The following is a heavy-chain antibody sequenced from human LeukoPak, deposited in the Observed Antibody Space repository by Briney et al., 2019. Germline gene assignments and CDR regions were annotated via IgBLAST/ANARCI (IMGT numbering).Heavy chain of an antibody. CDR1: GFTVSSNY. V-gene: IGHV3-33*08. Sequence: GGSLRLSCAASGFTVSSNYMSWVRQAPGKGLEWVAVIWYDGSNKYYADSVKGRFTISRDNSKNTLYLQMNSLRAEDTAIYYCARDRWFGDEDSFDIWGQGTMVTVSS. CDR2: IWYDGSNK. CDR3: ARDRWFGDEDSFDI. D-gene: IGHD3-10*01. J-gene: IGHJ3*02.